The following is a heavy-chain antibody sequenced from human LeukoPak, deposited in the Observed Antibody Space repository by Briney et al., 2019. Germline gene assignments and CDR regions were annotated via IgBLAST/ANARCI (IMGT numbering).Heavy chain of an antibody. CDR1: GGSISSSSYY. V-gene: IGHV4-39*02. J-gene: IGHJ4*02. Sequence: SETLSLTCTVSGGSISSSSYYWGWIRQPPGKGLEWIGSIYYSGSTYYNPSLKSRVTISVDTSKNQFSLKLSSVTAADTAVYYCARDLSGERVVVITYFDYWGQGTLVTVSS. CDR3: ARDLSGERVVVITYFDY. D-gene: IGHD3-22*01. CDR2: IYYSGST.